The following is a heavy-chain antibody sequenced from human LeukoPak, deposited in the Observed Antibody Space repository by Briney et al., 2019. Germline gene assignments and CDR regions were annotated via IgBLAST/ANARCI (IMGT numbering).Heavy chain of an antibody. CDR2: INHSGST. D-gene: IGHD6-19*01. Sequence: DPSETLSLTCAVYGGSFSGYYWSWIRQPPGKGLEWIGEINHSGSTNYNPSLKSRVTISVDTPKNQFSLKLSSVTAADMAVYYCARPNSSGWYQQGMDVWGQGTTVTVSS. J-gene: IGHJ6*02. CDR3: ARPNSSGWYQQGMDV. CDR1: GGSFSGYY. V-gene: IGHV4-34*01.